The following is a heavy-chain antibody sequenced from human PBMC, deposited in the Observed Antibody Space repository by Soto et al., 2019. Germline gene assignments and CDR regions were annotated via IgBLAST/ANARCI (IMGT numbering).Heavy chain of an antibody. CDR3: AALGVRGHGVDY. CDR2: IVVGSGNT. CDR1: GFTFTSSA. J-gene: IGHJ4*02. D-gene: IGHD3-10*01. Sequence: ASVKVSCKASGFTFTSSAMQWVRQARGQRLEWIGWIVVGSGNTNYAQKFQERVTITRDMSTSTAYMELSSLRSEDTAVYYCAALGVRGHGVDYWGQGTLVTSPQ. V-gene: IGHV1-58*02.